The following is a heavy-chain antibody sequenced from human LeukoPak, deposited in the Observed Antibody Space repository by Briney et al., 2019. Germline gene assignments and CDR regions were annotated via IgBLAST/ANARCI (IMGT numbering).Heavy chain of an antibody. CDR1: GYTFTSYY. J-gene: IGHJ4*02. CDR2: INPSGGST. V-gene: IGHV1-46*01. CDR3: ARDGPRIAALGEDFDY. Sequence: ASVKVSSKASGYTFTSYYMHWVRQAPGQGLEWMGIINPSGGSTSYAQKFQGRVTMTRDTSTSTVYMELSSLRSEDTAVYYCARDGPRIAALGEDFDYWGQGTLVTVSS. D-gene: IGHD6-6*01.